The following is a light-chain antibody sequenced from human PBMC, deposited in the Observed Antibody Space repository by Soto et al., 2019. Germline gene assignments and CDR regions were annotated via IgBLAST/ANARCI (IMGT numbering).Light chain of an antibody. J-gene: IGKJ1*01. CDR2: SAT. V-gene: IGKV1-39*01. CDR3: QQTYTSPWT. Sequence: DIQMTQSPSSVSASVGDRITITCRTSQSFSNYLTWYQHKPGKAPKLLIYSATVLQSGVPSRFSGSGSGTDFTLTISRLQPEDSATYYCQQTYTSPWTFGQGTKVDI. CDR1: QSFSNY.